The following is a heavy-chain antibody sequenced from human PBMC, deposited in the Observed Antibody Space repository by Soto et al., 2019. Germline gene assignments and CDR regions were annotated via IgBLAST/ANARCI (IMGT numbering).Heavy chain of an antibody. J-gene: IGHJ4*02. CDR2: MSHIGSV. CDR3: ARSLGWYAIDY. V-gene: IGHV4-4*02. Sequence: QVLLQESGPGLVQPSATLSLSCVVSGFSIGSNYYWCVVRQPPGKGLAWLGDMSHIGSVNDNPSLKSRVTISMDKSQNQFSLKLNSVTAADTAIYYCARSLGWYAIDYWGQGTLVIVSS. CDR1: GFSIGSNYY. D-gene: IGHD6-19*01.